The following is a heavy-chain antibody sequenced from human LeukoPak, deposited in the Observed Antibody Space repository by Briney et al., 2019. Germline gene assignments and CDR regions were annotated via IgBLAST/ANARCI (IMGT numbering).Heavy chain of an antibody. V-gene: IGHV1-2*02. Sequence: ASVKVSCKASGYTFTGYGISWVRQAPGQGLEWMGWINPNSGGTNYAQKFQGRVTMTRDTSISTAYMELSRLRSDDTAVYYCASSSSGWSMGYFDYWGQGTLVTVSS. CDR3: ASSSSGWSMGYFDY. D-gene: IGHD6-19*01. CDR2: INPNSGGT. J-gene: IGHJ4*02. CDR1: GYTFTGYG.